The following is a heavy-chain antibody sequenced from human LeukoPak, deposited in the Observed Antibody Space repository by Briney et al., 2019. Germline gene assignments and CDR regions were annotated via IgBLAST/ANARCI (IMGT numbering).Heavy chain of an antibody. J-gene: IGHJ6*03. D-gene: IGHD2-2*02. CDR1: GATFSSYA. Sequence: SVKVSCKASGATFSSYAISWVRQAPGQGLEWMGGITPIFGTANYAQKFQGRVTITADESTSTAYMELSSLRSEDTAVYYCARAGDIVVVPAAIPDYYYYMDVWGKGTTVTVSS. V-gene: IGHV1-69*13. CDR3: ARAGDIVVVPAAIPDYYYYMDV. CDR2: ITPIFGTA.